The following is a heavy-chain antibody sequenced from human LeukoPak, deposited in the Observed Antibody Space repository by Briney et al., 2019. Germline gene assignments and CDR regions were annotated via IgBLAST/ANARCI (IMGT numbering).Heavy chain of an antibody. D-gene: IGHD3-22*01. J-gene: IGHJ5*02. CDR1: GYTFTSYG. CDR3: ARDLGEGIYYYDSSGYYLA. V-gene: IGHV1-18*01. CDR2: ISAYNGNT. Sequence: ASVKVSCKASGYTFTSYGISWVRQAPGQGLEWMGWISAYNGNTNYAQKLQSRVTMTTDTSTSTAYMELRSLRSDDTAVYYCARDLGEGIYYYDSSGYYLAWGQGTLVTVSS.